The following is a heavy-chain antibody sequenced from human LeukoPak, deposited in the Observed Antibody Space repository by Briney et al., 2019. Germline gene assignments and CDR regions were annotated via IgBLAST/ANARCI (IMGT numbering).Heavy chain of an antibody. J-gene: IGHJ4*02. CDR1: GGSISSGSYY. D-gene: IGHD3-3*01. Sequence: SQALSLTCTVSGGSISSGSYYWSWIRQPAGKGLEWIGRIYTSGSTNYNPSLKSRVTISVDTSKNQFSLKLSSVTAADTAVYYCARHSYYDFLWDYWGQGTLVTVSS. CDR3: ARHSYYDFLWDY. CDR2: IYTSGST. V-gene: IGHV4-61*02.